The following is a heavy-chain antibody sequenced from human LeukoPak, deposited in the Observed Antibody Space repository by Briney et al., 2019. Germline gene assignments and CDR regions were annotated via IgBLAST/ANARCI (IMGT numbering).Heavy chain of an antibody. J-gene: IGHJ6*03. D-gene: IGHD6-13*01. CDR2: INPSSGGT. Sequence: AASVKVSCKASGYTFTGYYMHWVRQAPGQGLEWMRWINPSSGGTNYAQKFQGRVTMTRDTSISTAYMELSRLRSDDTAVYYCARDPSIAAAGPDYYYYMDVWGKGTTVTVSS. V-gene: IGHV1-2*02. CDR1: GYTFTGYY. CDR3: ARDPSIAAAGPDYYYYMDV.